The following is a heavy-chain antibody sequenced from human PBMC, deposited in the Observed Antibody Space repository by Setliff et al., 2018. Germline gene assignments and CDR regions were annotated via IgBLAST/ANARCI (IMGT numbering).Heavy chain of an antibody. J-gene: IGHJ4*02. CDR1: GYTLSRHY. CDR3: GRAGVAAADRKGLLDH. Sequence: AASVKVSCKATGYTLSRHYMHWVRQAPGQGLEWMGIINPGGGSASIVEKFQGRVTMTSDTSTSTVYLDLSGLTSEDTAVYYCGRAGVAAADRKGLLDHWGQGTLVTVSS. V-gene: IGHV1-46*01. D-gene: IGHD6-13*01. CDR2: INPGGGSA.